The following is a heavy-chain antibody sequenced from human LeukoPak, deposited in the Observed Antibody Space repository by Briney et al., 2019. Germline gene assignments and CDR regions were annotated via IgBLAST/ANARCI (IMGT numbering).Heavy chain of an antibody. V-gene: IGHV4-38-2*02. CDR1: GYSISSVDY. Sequence: SETLSLTCTVSGYSISSVDYWGWIRQPPGKGLEWIGSFYDSGNTSYNPSFNKRVTISVDTSKNQFSLKVRSVTAADTAVYYCARDKAAAGTRYYYYMDVWGKGTTVTISS. D-gene: IGHD6-13*01. J-gene: IGHJ6*03. CDR2: FYDSGNT. CDR3: ARDKAAAGTRYYYYMDV.